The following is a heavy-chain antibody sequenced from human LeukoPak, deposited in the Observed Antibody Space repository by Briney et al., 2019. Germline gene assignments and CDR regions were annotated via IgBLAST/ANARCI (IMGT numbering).Heavy chain of an antibody. J-gene: IGHJ4*02. CDR3: ARGGYSYGLDY. D-gene: IGHD5-18*01. V-gene: IGHV4-4*07. Sequence: SETLSLTCTVSGGSISSYYWSWIRQPAGKGLEWIGRIYTSGSTNYNPSLKSRVTMSVDTSKDHFSLKLSSVTAADTAVYYCARGGYSYGLDYWGQGTLVTVSS. CDR2: IYTSGST. CDR1: GGSISSYY.